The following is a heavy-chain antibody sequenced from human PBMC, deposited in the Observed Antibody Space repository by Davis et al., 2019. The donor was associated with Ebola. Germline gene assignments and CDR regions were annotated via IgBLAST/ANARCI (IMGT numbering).Heavy chain of an antibody. Sequence: SETLSLTCTVSGASISSRSYYWGWIRQPPGKGLEWVGSFSYGDNTHYYNPSLRSRVTISVDTSRNQFSLKLSSVTAADTAVYYCARDRIAAAGGFDYWGQGTLVTVSS. CDR3: ARDRIAAAGGFDY. V-gene: IGHV4-39*02. D-gene: IGHD6-13*01. CDR2: FSYGDNT. CDR1: GASISSRSYY. J-gene: IGHJ4*02.